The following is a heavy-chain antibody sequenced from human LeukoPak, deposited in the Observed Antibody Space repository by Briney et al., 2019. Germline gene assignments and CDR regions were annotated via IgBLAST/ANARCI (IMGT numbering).Heavy chain of an antibody. V-gene: IGHV3-33*08. CDR1: GFTFSSYG. CDR3: ARPPVSYDSSGYYPD. CDR2: IWYDGSNK. Sequence: GGSLRLSCAASGFTFSSYGMHWVRQAPGKGLEWVAVIWYDGSNKYYADSVKGRFTISRDNSKNTLYLQMNSLRAEDTAVYYCARPPVSYDSSGYYPDWGQGTLVTVSS. D-gene: IGHD3-22*01. J-gene: IGHJ4*02.